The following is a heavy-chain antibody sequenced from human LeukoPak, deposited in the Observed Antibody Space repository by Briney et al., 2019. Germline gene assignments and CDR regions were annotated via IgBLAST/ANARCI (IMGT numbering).Heavy chain of an antibody. CDR3: ARRSAEKAWELTPFDY. CDR1: GYSFTSYW. CDR2: IYPGDSDT. D-gene: IGHD1-26*01. V-gene: IGHV5-51*01. Sequence: PGESLQISCQGSGYSFTSYWIGWVRQMPGKGLEWMGIIYPGDSDTRYSPSFQGQVTISADKSISTAYLQWSSLKASDTAMYYCARRSAEKAWELTPFDYWGQGTLVTVSS. J-gene: IGHJ4*02.